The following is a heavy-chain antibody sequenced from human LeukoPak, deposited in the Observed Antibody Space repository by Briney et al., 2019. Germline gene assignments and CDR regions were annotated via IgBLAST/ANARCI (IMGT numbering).Heavy chain of an antibody. V-gene: IGHV3-30*18. CDR1: GFTFSTYV. CDR2: ISYDGSSK. Sequence: GRSLRLSCAASGFTFSTYVMYWVRQAPGKGLEWAALISYDGSSKYYADSVKGRFTISRDNSKNTVYLQMDSLRAEDTAVYYCAKSTGYSTTGRDFDSWGRGTLVTVSS. J-gene: IGHJ4*02. D-gene: IGHD6-13*01. CDR3: AKSTGYSTTGRDFDS.